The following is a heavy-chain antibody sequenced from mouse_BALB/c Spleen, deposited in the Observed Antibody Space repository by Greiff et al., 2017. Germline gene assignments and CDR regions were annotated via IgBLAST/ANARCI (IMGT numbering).Heavy chain of an antibody. V-gene: IGHV1-19*01. CDR2: VNPYNGGT. CDR1: GYTFTDYY. D-gene: IGHD2-13*01. Sequence: EVQLQESGPELVKPGASVKMSCKASGYTFTDYYMDWVKQSHGESFEWIGRVNPYNGGTSYNQKFKGKATLTVDKSSSTAYMELNSLTSEDSAVYYCEWGDIAYWGQGTLVTVSA. CDR3: EWGDIAY. J-gene: IGHJ3*01.